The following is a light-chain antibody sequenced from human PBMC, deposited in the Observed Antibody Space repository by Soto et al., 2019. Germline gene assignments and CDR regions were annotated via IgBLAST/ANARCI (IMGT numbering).Light chain of an antibody. CDR3: QQSYNSPPIT. CDR2: AAS. J-gene: IGKJ5*01. Sequence: DIQMTHSPFAMSASVGDRVTITCRAGQSIFSSLNWYQHKPGKAPKLLIYAASTLQSGVPSRFRGSGYGTDFALTISSLTPEDFATYYCQQSYNSPPITFGQGTRLEIK. V-gene: IGKV1-39*01. CDR1: QSIFSS.